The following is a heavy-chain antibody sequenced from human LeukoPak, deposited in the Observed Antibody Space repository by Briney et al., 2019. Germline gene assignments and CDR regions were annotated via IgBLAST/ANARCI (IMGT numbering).Heavy chain of an antibody. D-gene: IGHD3-10*01. CDR1: GFTFSSYD. CDR2: IGTAGDT. V-gene: IGHV3-13*01. Sequence: GGSLRLSCAASGFTFSSYDMHWVRQATGKDLEWVSAIGTAGDTYYPGSVKGRFTISRENAKNSLYLQMNSLRAEDTAVYYCARVYYGSGSYRWFDPWGQGTLVTVSS. J-gene: IGHJ5*02. CDR3: ARVYYGSGSYRWFDP.